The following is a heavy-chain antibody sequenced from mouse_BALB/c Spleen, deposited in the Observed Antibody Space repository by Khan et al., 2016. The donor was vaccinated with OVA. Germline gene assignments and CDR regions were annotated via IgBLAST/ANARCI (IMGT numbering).Heavy chain of an antibody. V-gene: IGHV9-3-1*01. CDR1: GYTFTTYG. Sequence: QIQLVQSGPELKKPGETVKISCKASGYTFTTYGMNWVKQAPGKGLKWMGWINTYTGEPTYVDDFKGRFVFSLETSASTAYLQINNLKNEDTATYFCARVGYSGTMDYWGQGTSVTVSS. CDR2: INTYTGEP. J-gene: IGHJ4*01. D-gene: IGHD1-1*02. CDR3: ARVGYSGTMDY.